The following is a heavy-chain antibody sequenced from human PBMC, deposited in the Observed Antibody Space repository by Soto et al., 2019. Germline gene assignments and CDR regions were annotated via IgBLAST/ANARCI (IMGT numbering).Heavy chain of an antibody. V-gene: IGHV4-34*01. CDR1: GGSFSGYY. D-gene: IGHD3-3*01. CDR3: ARGSRRLLRFLEWLFDY. J-gene: IGHJ4*02. CDR2: INHSGST. Sequence: SETLSLTCAVYGGSFSGYYWSWIRQPPGKGLEWIGEINHSGSTNYNPSLKSRVTISVDTYKNQFSLKLSSVTAADTAVYYCARGSRRLLRFLEWLFDYWGQGTLVTVSS.